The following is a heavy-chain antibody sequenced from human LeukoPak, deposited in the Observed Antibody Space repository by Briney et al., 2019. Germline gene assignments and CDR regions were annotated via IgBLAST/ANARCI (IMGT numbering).Heavy chain of an antibody. CDR2: ISGSGGST. Sequence: GGSLGLSCAASGFTFSSYAMSWVRQAPGKGLEWVSAISGSGGSTYYADSVKGRFTISRDNSKNTLYLQMNSLRAEDTAVYYCAKGVGVGALRPRHFDYWGQGTLVTVSS. V-gene: IGHV3-23*01. J-gene: IGHJ4*02. CDR1: GFTFSSYA. CDR3: AKGVGVGALRPRHFDY. D-gene: IGHD1-26*01.